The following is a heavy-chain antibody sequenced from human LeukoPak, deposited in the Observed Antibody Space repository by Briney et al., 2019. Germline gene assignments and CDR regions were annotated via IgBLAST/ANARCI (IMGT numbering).Heavy chain of an antibody. Sequence: SETLSLTCTVSGGSISSSSYYWGWIRQPPGKGLEWIGSIYYSWSTYYNPSLKSRVTISVDTSKNQFSLKLSSVTAADTAVYYCARGSVNYCSSTSCSGAFDIWGQGTMVTVSS. CDR1: GGSISSSSYY. CDR3: ARGSVNYCSSTSCSGAFDI. D-gene: IGHD2-2*01. V-gene: IGHV4-39*07. J-gene: IGHJ3*02. CDR2: IYYSWST.